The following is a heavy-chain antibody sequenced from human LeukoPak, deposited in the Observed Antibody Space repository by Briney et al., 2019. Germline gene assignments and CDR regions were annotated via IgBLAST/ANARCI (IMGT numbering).Heavy chain of an antibody. V-gene: IGHV1-69*04. Sequence: SVTVSCKASGGTFISYAIRWVRQAPGQGLEWMGRIIPILGIANYAQKFQGRVTITADKSTSTAYMELSSLRSEDTAVYYCARDEGHMITFGGVREGYWFDPWGQGTLVTVSS. J-gene: IGHJ5*02. D-gene: IGHD3-16*01. CDR3: ARDEGHMITFGGVREGYWFDP. CDR1: GGTFISYA. CDR2: IIPILGIA.